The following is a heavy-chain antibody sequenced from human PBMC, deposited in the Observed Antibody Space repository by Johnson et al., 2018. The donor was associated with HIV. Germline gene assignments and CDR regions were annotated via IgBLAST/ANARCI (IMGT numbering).Heavy chain of an antibody. D-gene: IGHD1-26*01. CDR1: GFIFSSYA. V-gene: IGHV3-30*04. Sequence: QVQLVESGGGVVQPGRSLRLSCAASGFIFSSYAVHWVRQAPGKGLEWVAVISDDGTNKFYADSVKGRFTISRDNSKNTMFLQMNSLRPEDTAMYYCASSRYSGRWDEYSGFDMWGQGTKVTVSS. CDR3: ASSRYSGRWDEYSGFDM. CDR2: ISDDGTNK. J-gene: IGHJ3*02.